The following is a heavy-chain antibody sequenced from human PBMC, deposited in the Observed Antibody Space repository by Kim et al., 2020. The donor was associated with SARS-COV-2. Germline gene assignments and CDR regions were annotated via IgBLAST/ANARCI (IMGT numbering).Heavy chain of an antibody. CDR2: IKQDGSEK. V-gene: IGHV3-7*01. J-gene: IGHJ4*02. Sequence: GGSLRLSCAASGFTFSSYWMSWVRQAPGKGLEWVANIKQDGSEKYYVDSVKGRFTISRDNAKNSLYLQMNSLRAEDTAVYYCARFTMIVVVITGYFDYWGQGTLVTVSS. CDR1: GFTFSSYW. CDR3: ARFTMIVVVITGYFDY. D-gene: IGHD3-22*01.